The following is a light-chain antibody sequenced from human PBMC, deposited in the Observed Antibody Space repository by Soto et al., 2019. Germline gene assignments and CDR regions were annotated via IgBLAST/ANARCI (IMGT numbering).Light chain of an antibody. J-gene: IGKJ1*01. CDR3: LQYNNWPWT. V-gene: IGKV3-15*01. CDR2: GAS. CDR1: QSVSST. Sequence: EIVMTQSPATLSVSPGERATLPCRASQSVSSTLAWYQQKPGQAPRLLIYGASTRATGIPARFSGSGSGAECSLTISALQSEDSAVYFCLQYNNWPWTFGQGTKVDIK.